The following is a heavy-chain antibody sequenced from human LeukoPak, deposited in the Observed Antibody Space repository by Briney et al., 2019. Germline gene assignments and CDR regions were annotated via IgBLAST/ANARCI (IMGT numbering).Heavy chain of an antibody. J-gene: IGHJ3*02. CDR3: AKCLDAFDI. V-gene: IGHV3-7*05. Sequence: SGGSLRLSCTASGFTFSSNWMTWVRQAPGKGLEWVANINQDGGEKYYVDSVKGRFTISRDNAKNSLYLQMNSLRAEDTAVYYCAKCLDAFDIWGQGTMVTVSS. CDR2: INQDGGEK. CDR1: GFTFSSNW.